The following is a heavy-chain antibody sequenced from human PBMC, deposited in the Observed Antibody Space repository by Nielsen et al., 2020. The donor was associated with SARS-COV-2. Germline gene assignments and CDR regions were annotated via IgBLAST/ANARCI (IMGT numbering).Heavy chain of an antibody. CDR2: IYPGDSDT. V-gene: IGHV5-51*01. CDR1: GYSCTTYW. CDR3: GRSPTHYQGMDV. J-gene: IGHJ6*02. Sequence: GESLKISCKGSGYSCTTYWIGWVRQMPGKGLEWMGIIYPGDSDTRYSPAFQGQVTISADRSISTAYLQWTRLKASDTATYYCGRSPTHYQGMDVWGQGTSVTVSS.